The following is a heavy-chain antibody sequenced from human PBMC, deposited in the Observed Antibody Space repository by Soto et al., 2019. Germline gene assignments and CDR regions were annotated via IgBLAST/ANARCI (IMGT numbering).Heavy chain of an antibody. Sequence: SPTLSLTCAISGDSVSSNSAAWNYIRQTPSRGLEWLGRTYYRSKWYNDYAVSVKSRITSNPDTSKNQFSLQLNSVTPEDTAVYYCATARAVAGTSCCCGMGVRGQRPRVTVSS. V-gene: IGHV6-1*01. CDR3: ATARAVAGTSCCCGMGV. CDR1: GDSVSSNSAA. J-gene: IGHJ6*02. D-gene: IGHD6-19*01. CDR2: TYYRSKWYN.